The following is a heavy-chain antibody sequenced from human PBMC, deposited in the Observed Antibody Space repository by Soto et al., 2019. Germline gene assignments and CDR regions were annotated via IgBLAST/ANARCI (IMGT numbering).Heavy chain of an antibody. D-gene: IGHD3-16*01. CDR1: GGSISSYY. Sequence: PSETLSLTCTVSGGSISSYYWSWIRQPPGKGLEWIGYIYYSGSTNYNPSLKSRVTISVDTSKNQFSLKLSSVTAADTAMYYCARRWGDYFDYWGQGTLVTVSS. CDR2: IYYSGST. J-gene: IGHJ4*02. V-gene: IGHV4-59*08. CDR3: ARRWGDYFDY.